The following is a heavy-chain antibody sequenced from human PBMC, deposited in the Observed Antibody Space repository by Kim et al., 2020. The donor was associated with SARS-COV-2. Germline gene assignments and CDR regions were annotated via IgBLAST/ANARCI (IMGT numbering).Heavy chain of an antibody. CDR3: ARVLATIDY. CDR2: ST. Sequence: STKYNPSPESRGTISVDTDKNQFALKLSSVTAADTAVYYCARVLATIDYWGQGTLGTVSS. D-gene: IGHD5-12*01. V-gene: IGHV4-34*01. J-gene: IGHJ4*02.